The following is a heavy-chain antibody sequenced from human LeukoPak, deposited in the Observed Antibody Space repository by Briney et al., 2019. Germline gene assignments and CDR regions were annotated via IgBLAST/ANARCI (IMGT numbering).Heavy chain of an antibody. CDR3: ARGVDSAIDW. V-gene: IGHV3-7*01. D-gene: IGHD3-9*01. Sequence: GGSLRLSCAASGFTFSSYWMNWVRQAPGKGLEWVANINGDGRDKYYVGSVRGRFTIARDNADNALYLQMNSLRGDDTALYYCARGVDSAIDWWGQGTLVTVSS. CDR1: GFTFSSYW. J-gene: IGHJ4*02. CDR2: INGDGRDK.